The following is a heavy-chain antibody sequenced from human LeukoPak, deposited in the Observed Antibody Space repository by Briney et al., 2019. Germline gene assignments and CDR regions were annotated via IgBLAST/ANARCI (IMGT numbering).Heavy chain of an antibody. Sequence: ASVKVSCKASGYTFTGYYMHWVRQAPGQGLEWMGWINPNSGGTNYAQKFQGRVTMTRDTSTSTVYMELSSLRSEDTAVYYCAAHDYSNYDAVYWGQGTLVTVSS. CDR3: AAHDYSNYDAVY. CDR2: INPNSGGT. J-gene: IGHJ4*02. CDR1: GYTFTGYY. D-gene: IGHD4-11*01. V-gene: IGHV1-2*02.